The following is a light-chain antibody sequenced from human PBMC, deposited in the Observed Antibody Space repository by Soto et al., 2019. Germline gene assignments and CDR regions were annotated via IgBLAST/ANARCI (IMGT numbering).Light chain of an antibody. CDR3: QQRNNP. CDR2: DAS. Sequence: EIVLTQSPATLSLSPGERATLSCRASQSISSYLAWYQQKPGQAPRLLIYDASNRATGIPARFSGSGSGTDFTLTISSLEPEDFAGYYCQQRNNPFGGGTKVEIK. J-gene: IGKJ4*01. CDR1: QSISSY. V-gene: IGKV3-11*01.